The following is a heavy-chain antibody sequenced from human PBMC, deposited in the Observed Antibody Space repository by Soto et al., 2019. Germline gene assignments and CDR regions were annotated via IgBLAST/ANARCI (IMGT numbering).Heavy chain of an antibody. J-gene: IGHJ4*02. CDR3: AKGYTGDRGYDFFNY. D-gene: IGHD5-12*01. CDR1: GFPFTSYA. CDR2: ITAGSVFT. V-gene: IGHV3-23*01. Sequence: PGGSLRLSCAAAGFPFTSYAMTWVRQVPEKGLEWVSTITAGSVFTYFADSVKGRFTISRDNSKNTMYLQMNSLRAEDTALYYCAKGYTGDRGYDFFNYWGQGTLVTVSS.